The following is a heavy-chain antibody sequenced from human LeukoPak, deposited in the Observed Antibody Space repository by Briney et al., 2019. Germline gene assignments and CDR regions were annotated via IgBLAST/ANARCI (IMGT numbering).Heavy chain of an antibody. V-gene: IGHV5-51*01. CDR3: ARGPYAYTSSATLGSYNWFDP. CDR2: IYPGDSHT. Sequence: GESLQISCKGSGYSFPNYWIGWVRQMPGKGLEWMGIIYPGDSHTRYSPSFQDQVTISVDKSIRTAYLQWSSLKASDTAMYYCARGPYAYTSSATLGSYNWFDPWGQGSLVTVSS. D-gene: IGHD2-2*02. J-gene: IGHJ5*02. CDR1: GYSFPNYW.